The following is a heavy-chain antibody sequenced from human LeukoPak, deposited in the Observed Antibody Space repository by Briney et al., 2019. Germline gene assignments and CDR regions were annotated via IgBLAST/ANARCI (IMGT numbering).Heavy chain of an antibody. CDR1: GFTFSSYS. V-gene: IGHV3-53*01. Sequence: PGGSLRLSCAASGFTFSSYSMNWVRQAPGKGLEWVSVIYSGGSTYYADSVKGRFTISRDNSKNTLYLQMNSLRAEDTAVYYCARDIRTYSSSWLWFDPWGQGTLVTVSS. CDR2: IYSGGST. D-gene: IGHD6-13*01. CDR3: ARDIRTYSSSWLWFDP. J-gene: IGHJ5*02.